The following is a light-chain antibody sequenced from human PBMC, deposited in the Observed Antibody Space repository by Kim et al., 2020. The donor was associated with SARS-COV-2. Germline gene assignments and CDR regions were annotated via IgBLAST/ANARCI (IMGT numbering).Light chain of an antibody. CDR1: SSNIGSNT. CDR3: AAWDDSLNGPV. Sequence: QSVLTQPPSASGTPGQRVTISCSGSSSNIGSNTVNWYQQLPGTAPKLLIYSNNQRPSGVPDRFSGSKSGTSASLAISGLQSEDEADYYCAAWDDSLNGPVVGTGTKVTGL. CDR2: SNN. V-gene: IGLV1-44*01. J-gene: IGLJ1*01.